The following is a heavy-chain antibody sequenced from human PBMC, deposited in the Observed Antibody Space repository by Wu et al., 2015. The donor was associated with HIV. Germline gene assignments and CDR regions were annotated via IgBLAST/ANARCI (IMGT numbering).Heavy chain of an antibody. J-gene: IGHJ5*02. Sequence: QVQLVQSGAEVKKPGSSVKVSCKASGYRFINYGINWVRQAPGQGLECLGWISTYNGNTNYAQKFQGRVTMTTDTSTNTAYMELRSLRSDDTAVYYCARDGSLSALENWFDPWGQGTLVTVSS. V-gene: IGHV1-18*01. D-gene: IGHD1-1*01. CDR1: GYRFINYG. CDR2: ISTYNGNT. CDR3: ARDGSLSALENWFDP.